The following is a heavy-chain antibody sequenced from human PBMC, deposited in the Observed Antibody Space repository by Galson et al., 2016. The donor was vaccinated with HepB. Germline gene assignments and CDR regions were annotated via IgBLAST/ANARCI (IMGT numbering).Heavy chain of an antibody. Sequence: SLRLSCAGSGFNFNAYAIHWVRQAPGKGLEWVAVVSSHASDTYHADSVMGRFTVSRDNSRNTVFLQMNSLRSEDTAVYYCAKDQLSSSTWGAIDLWGQGTMVSVSS. CDR1: GFNFNAYA. CDR3: AKDQLSSSTWGAIDL. CDR2: VSSHASDT. J-gene: IGHJ3*01. D-gene: IGHD6-13*01. V-gene: IGHV3-30*18.